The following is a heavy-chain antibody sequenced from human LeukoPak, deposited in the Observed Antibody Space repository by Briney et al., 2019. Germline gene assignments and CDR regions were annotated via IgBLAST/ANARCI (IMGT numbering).Heavy chain of an antibody. J-gene: IGHJ4*02. V-gene: IGHV4-34*01. Sequence: SSETLSLTCAVYGGSFSGYYWSWIRQPPGKGPEWIGEINHSGSTNYNPSLKSRVTISVDTSKNQFSLKLSSVTAADTAVYYCARGRNLWFGELWGLWGQGTLVTVSS. CDR3: ARGRNLWFGELWGL. CDR1: GGSFSGYY. D-gene: IGHD3-10*01. CDR2: INHSGST.